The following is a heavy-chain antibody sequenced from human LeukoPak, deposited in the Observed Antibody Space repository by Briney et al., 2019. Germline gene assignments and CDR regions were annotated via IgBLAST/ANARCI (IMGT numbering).Heavy chain of an antibody. J-gene: IGHJ3*02. V-gene: IGHV1-69*05. Sequence: SVKVSCXASGGTFSSYAISGVRQALGQGLEWVGRIIPIFGTANYAQKLQGRGTITTDESTSTAYMELSSLRSEDTAVYYCARPAEVIDGDYDAFDIWGQGKMVTVSS. CDR1: GGTFSSYA. CDR3: ARPAEVIDGDYDAFDI. D-gene: IGHD4-17*01. CDR2: IIPIFGTA.